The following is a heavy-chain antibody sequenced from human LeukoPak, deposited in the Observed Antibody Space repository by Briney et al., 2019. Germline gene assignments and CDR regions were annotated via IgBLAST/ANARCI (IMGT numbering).Heavy chain of an antibody. CDR3: VRDGVDYSFEY. D-gene: IGHD4-11*01. CDR1: GFIVSSSF. V-gene: IGHV3-53*01. Sequence: GGSLRLSCAVSGFIVSSSFMSWVRQAPGKGLEWVSVVYSGGSTYYADSVKGRFTISRDNSKNTLYLQMNSLRVEDTAMYYCVRDGVDYSFEYWGQGTLVTVSS. J-gene: IGHJ4*02. CDR2: VYSGGST.